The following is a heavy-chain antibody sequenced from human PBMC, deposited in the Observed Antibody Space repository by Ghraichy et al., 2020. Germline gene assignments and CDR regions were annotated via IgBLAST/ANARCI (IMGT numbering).Heavy chain of an antibody. CDR1: GGSIRSGGYY. Sequence: SETLSLTCTVSGGSIRSGGYYWSWIRQHPGKGLEWIGYIYYSGRTYYNPSLKSRVSISVDTSKNQFSLELSSVTAADTAVYYCARTYGDYKNDAFDIWGQGTMVTVSS. CDR3: ARTYGDYKNDAFDI. CDR2: IYYSGRT. V-gene: IGHV4-31*03. J-gene: IGHJ3*02. D-gene: IGHD4-17*01.